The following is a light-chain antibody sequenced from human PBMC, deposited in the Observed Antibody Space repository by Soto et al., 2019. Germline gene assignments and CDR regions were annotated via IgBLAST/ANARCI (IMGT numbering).Light chain of an antibody. V-gene: IGKV1-9*01. Sequence: DIQLTQSPSFLSASVGDRVTITCRASHDINTYLAWNQQKPGKAPKLLIFAASTLQNGVPSRFSGSGSGTEFTVTITSLQPEDFATYYCQQRKSYPITFGQGTRLEIK. J-gene: IGKJ5*01. CDR1: HDINTY. CDR2: AAS. CDR3: QQRKSYPIT.